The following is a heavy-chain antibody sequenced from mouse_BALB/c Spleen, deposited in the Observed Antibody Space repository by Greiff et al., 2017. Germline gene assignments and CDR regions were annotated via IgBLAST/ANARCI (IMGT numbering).Heavy chain of an antibody. V-gene: IGHV1-54*01. D-gene: IGHD5-5*01. J-gene: IGHJ4*01. CDR2: INPGSGGT. Sequence: QVQLQQSGAELVRPGTSVKVSCKASGYAFTNYLIEWVKQRPGQGLEWIGVINPGSGGTNYNEKFKGKATLTADKSSSTAYMQLSSLTSDDSAVYFCARSASGTTFYYAMDYWGQGTSVTVSS. CDR3: ARSASGTTFYYAMDY. CDR1: GYAFTNYL.